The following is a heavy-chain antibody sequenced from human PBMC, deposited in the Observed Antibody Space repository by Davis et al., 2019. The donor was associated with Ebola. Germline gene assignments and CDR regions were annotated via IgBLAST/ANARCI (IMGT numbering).Heavy chain of an antibody. V-gene: IGHV3-30*02. Sequence: GESLKISCAASGFRITTYGMHWVRQAPGKGLEWVAVIRHDGSNEHYTTSVKGRFTISRDTSKNTVYLQMNGLRAEDTAVYFCAKDYWPHSDYYYGMDVWGQGTTVTVSS. CDR3: AKDYWPHSDYYYGMDV. CDR1: GFRITTYG. CDR2: IRHDGSNE. D-gene: IGHD2-8*02. J-gene: IGHJ6*02.